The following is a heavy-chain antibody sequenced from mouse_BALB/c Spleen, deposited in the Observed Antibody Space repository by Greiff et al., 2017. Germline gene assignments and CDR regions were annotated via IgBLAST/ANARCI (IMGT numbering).Heavy chain of an antibody. CDR1: GFTFTDYY. Sequence: EVKLMESGGGLVQPGGSLRLSCATSGFTFTDYYMSWVRQPPGKALEWLGFIRNKANGYTTEYSASVKGRFTISRDNSQSILYLQMNTLRAEDSATYYCASLGSSWYFDVWGAGTTVTVSS. CDR2: IRNKANGYTT. D-gene: IGHD1-1*01. V-gene: IGHV7-3*02. J-gene: IGHJ1*01. CDR3: ASLGSSWYFDV.